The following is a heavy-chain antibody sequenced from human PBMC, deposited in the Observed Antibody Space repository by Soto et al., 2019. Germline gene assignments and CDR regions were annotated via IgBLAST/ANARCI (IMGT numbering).Heavy chain of an antibody. CDR2: ISSSGYTV. Sequence: EVQLVESGGALVQPGGSLRLSCAASRFTFSTYEMNWVRQAPGKGLEWVSYISSSGYTVYYADSVKGRFTISRDNTRNSLYLQMNSLRDEDTALYYCVRYCSTTLGNGVATRNFDDWGQGTLVTVSS. V-gene: IGHV3-48*03. CDR1: RFTFSTYE. J-gene: IGHJ4*02. D-gene: IGHD2-2*01. CDR3: VRYCSTTLGNGVATRNFDD.